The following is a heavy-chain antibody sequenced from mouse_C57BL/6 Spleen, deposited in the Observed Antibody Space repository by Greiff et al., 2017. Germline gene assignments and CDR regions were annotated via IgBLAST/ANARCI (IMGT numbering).Heavy chain of an antibody. V-gene: IGHV1-64*01. D-gene: IGHD4-1*01. Sequence: QVHVKQPGAELVKPGASVKLSCKASGYTFTSYWMHWVKQRPGQGLEWIGMIHPNSGSTNYNEKFKSKATLTVDKSSSTAYMQLSSLTSEDSAVYYCASLNWDGDYFDYWGQGTTLTVSS. CDR1: GYTFTSYW. J-gene: IGHJ2*01. CDR3: ASLNWDGDYFDY. CDR2: IHPNSGST.